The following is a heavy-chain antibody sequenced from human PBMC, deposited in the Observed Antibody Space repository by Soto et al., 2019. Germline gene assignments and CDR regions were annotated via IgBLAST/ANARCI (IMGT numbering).Heavy chain of an antibody. J-gene: IGHJ4*01. CDR3: WVAAVRDF. Sequence: QVQLVQSGGGVVQPGGSLRLSCTAAGFMFGSHGMHWVGQAPGKGLEWVAFVSDEGSDKFYADSVKGRVTVSRDNPRNTLYLQMDSLRVDDSAVYFCWVAAVRDFWGQGTRVTVSS. CDR2: VSDEGSDK. D-gene: IGHD3-10*02. CDR1: GFMFGSHG. V-gene: IGHV3-30*03.